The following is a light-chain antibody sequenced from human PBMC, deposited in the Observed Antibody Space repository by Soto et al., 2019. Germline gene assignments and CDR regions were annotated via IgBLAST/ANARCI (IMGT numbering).Light chain of an antibody. J-gene: IGKJ2*01. V-gene: IGKV3-20*01. CDR1: QSVIRNY. CDR2: GAS. CDR3: QKYDTAPYT. Sequence: ESVLTQPPGTLSLSPGERATLSCRTSQSVIRNYLAWYQQTPGRSPRLLIYGASNRATGIPDRFSGSGSGTDFTLTISGLEAEDFAVYYCQKYDTAPYTFGQGTRLEIK.